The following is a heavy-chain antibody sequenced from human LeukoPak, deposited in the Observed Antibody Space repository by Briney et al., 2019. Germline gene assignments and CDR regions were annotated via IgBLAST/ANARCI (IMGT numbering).Heavy chain of an antibody. J-gene: IGHJ4*02. CDR2: ISAHNDNT. Sequence: ASVKVSCKASGYTFTRNGITWVRQAPGQGLEWMGWISAHNDNTKYAQKLQGRVTMTTETSTNTAYMELRSLTSDDTAVYYCAGDGPRYCSGGICYSDHWGQETLVTVSS. CDR3: AGDGPRYCSGGICYSDH. D-gene: IGHD2-15*01. V-gene: IGHV1-18*01. CDR1: GYTFTRNG.